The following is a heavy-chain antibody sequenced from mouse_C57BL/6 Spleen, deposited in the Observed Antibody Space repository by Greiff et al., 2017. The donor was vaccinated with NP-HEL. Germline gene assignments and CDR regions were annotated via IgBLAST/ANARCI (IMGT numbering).Heavy chain of an antibody. J-gene: IGHJ4*01. D-gene: IGHD1-1*01. V-gene: IGHV1-20*01. Sequence: VQLQQSGPELVKPGDSVKISCKASGYSFTGYFMNWVMQSHGKSLEWIGRINPYNGDTFYNQKFKSKATLTVDKPSSTAYMQLSSLTSEDSAVYYCARRTVLSSYYAMDYWGQGTSVTVSS. CDR1: GYSFTGYF. CDR2: INPYNGDT. CDR3: ARRTVLSSYYAMDY.